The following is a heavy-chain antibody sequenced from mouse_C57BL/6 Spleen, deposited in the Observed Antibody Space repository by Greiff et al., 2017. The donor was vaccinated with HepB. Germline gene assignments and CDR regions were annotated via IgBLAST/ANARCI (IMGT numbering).Heavy chain of an antibody. CDR2: ISNGGGST. J-gene: IGHJ4*01. CDR1: GFTFSDYY. V-gene: IGHV5-12*01. Sequence: EVKLVESGGGLVQPGGSLKLSCAASGFTFSDYYMYWVRQTPEKRLEWVAYISNGGGSTYYPDTVKGRFTICRDNAKNTLYLQMSRLKSEDTAMYYCARRGSSYAMDYWGQGTSVTVSS. CDR3: ARRGSSYAMDY.